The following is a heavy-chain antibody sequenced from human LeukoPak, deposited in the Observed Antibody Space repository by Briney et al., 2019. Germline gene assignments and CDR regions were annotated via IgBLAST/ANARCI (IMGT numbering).Heavy chain of an antibody. J-gene: IGHJ4*02. V-gene: IGHV3-30*18. CDR2: ISYDGSNK. Sequence: PGGSLRLSCAASGFTFSSYGMHWVRQAPGKGLEWVAVISYDGSNKYYADSVKGRFTISRDNSKNTLYLQMNSLRAEDTAVYCCAKDHSSSWYYFDYWGQGTLVTVSS. D-gene: IGHD6-13*01. CDR3: AKDHSSSWYYFDY. CDR1: GFTFSSYG.